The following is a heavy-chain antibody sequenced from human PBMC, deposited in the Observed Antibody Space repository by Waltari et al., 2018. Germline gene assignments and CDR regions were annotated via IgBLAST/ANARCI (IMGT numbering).Heavy chain of an antibody. D-gene: IGHD3-10*01. J-gene: IGHJ6*02. CDR3: ASFYGSGSYQNGMDV. Sequence: QVQLVQSGAEVKKPGSSVKVSCKASGGTFSSYAISWVRQAPGQGLEWRGGISTILGTANYEQKFQGRVTITADESTSTAYMELSSLRSEDTAVYYCASFYGSGSYQNGMDVWGQGTTVTVSS. CDR1: GGTFSSYA. V-gene: IGHV1-69*01. CDR2: ISTILGTA.